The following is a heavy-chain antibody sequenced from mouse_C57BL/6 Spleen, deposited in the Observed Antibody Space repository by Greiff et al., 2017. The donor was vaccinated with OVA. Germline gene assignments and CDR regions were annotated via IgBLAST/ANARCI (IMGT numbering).Heavy chain of an antibody. J-gene: IGHJ4*01. CDR3: THGYDDAMDY. Sequence: EVQLQESGTVLARPGASVKMSCKTSGYTFTSYWMHWVKQRPGQGLEWIGAIYPGNSDNSYNQKFKGKATLTAVTSASTAYMELSSLTNEDAAVYYCTHGYDDAMDYWGQGTSVTVSS. CDR2: IYPGNSDN. D-gene: IGHD2-2*01. V-gene: IGHV1-5*01. CDR1: GYTFTSYW.